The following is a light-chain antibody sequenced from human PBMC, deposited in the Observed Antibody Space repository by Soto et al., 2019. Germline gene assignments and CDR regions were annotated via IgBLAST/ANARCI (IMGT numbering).Light chain of an antibody. V-gene: IGLV2-14*01. CDR1: SSDVGSYNY. Sequence: QSALTQPASVSGSPGQSITISCTGTSSDVGSYNYVSWYQHHPGKAPRLMIYASSNRPSGVSHRSSGSRSGNTASLTISGLQAEDEADYYCSSYTSGSTLYVFGTGTKVTVL. CDR3: SSYTSGSTLYV. J-gene: IGLJ1*01. CDR2: ASS.